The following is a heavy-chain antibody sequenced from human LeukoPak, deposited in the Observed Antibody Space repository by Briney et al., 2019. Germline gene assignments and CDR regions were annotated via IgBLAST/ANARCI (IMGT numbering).Heavy chain of an antibody. CDR3: ARISYGSGSYQGGAFDI. D-gene: IGHD3-10*01. CDR2: IYYSGST. Sequence: SETLSLTCTVSGGSISSGDYYWSWIRQPPGKGLEWIGYIYYSGSTYYNPSLKSRVTISVDTSKNQFSLKLSSVTAADTAVYYCARISYGSGSYQGGAFDIWGQGTMVTVSS. CDR1: GGSISSGDYY. V-gene: IGHV4-30-4*01. J-gene: IGHJ3*02.